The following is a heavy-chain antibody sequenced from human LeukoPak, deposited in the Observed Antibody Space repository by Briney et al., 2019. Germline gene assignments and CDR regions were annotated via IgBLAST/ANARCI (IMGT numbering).Heavy chain of an antibody. D-gene: IGHD1-26*01. CDR3: ARGPMYSASYNY. CDR1: GHIFTNYD. J-gene: IGHJ4*02. Sequence: AGSVKVSCKASGHIFTNYDIHWVRQATGQGLEWMAWMNPKSANTGYAQKFQGRVTVTRNTSISTAYMELSGLRSDDTAVYYCARGPMYSASYNYWGQGTLVTVSS. CDR2: MNPKSANT. V-gene: IGHV1-8*02.